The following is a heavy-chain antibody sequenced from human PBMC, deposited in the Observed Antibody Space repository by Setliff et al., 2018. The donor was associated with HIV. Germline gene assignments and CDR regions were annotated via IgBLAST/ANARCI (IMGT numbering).Heavy chain of an antibody. Sequence: SETLSLTCAVSGFSISTNYYWSWIRQSAGKGLEWIGHIYANGSTNYNPSLKSRVTISVDRSKNHFSLRLSSVTAADTAAYYCARGRGDIVSLVYTYPPDSWGQGKLVTVSS. V-gene: IGHV4-61*09. CDR3: ARGRGDIVSLVYTYPPDS. CDR2: IYANGST. J-gene: IGHJ4*02. D-gene: IGHD2-15*01. CDR1: GFSISTNYY.